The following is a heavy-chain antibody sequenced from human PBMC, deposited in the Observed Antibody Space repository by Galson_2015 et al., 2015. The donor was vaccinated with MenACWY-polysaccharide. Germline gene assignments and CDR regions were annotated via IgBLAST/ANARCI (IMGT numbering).Heavy chain of an antibody. Sequence: PALVTPTQTLTMTCTFSGFSLSTNGVGVGRIRQPPGKALECLAMTYWDDDTRYSPSLKSRLTISKDTSNNQALLRMTNIVPVDTGTYYCARIRYYDYYMDVWGKGTTVTVSS. CDR2: TYWDDDT. CDR1: GFSLSTNGVG. CDR3: ARIRYYDYYMDV. J-gene: IGHJ6*03. V-gene: IGHV2-5*02.